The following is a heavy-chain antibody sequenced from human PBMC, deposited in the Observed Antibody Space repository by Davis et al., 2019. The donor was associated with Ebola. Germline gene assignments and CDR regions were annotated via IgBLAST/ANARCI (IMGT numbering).Heavy chain of an antibody. D-gene: IGHD6-13*01. CDR2: ISSSSSTI. J-gene: IGHJ4*02. Sequence: GESLKISCAASGFTFSSYSMNWVRQAPGKGLEWVSYISSSSSTIYYADSVKGRFTISRDNAKNSLYLQMNSLRDEDTAVYYCASSRSSWYAYYFDYWGQGTLVTVSS. CDR3: ASSRSSWYAYYFDY. CDR1: GFTFSSYS. V-gene: IGHV3-48*02.